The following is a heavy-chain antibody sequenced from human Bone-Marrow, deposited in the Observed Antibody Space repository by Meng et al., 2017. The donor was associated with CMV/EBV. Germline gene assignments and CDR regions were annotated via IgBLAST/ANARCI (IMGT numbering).Heavy chain of an antibody. D-gene: IGHD3-22*01. J-gene: IGHJ3*02. V-gene: IGHV1-69*10. CDR2: IIPILGIA. CDR3: ARAATMIVVVEYFIGDAFDI. Sequence: SVKVSCKASGGTFSSYAISWVRQAPGQGLEWMGGIIPILGIANYAQKFQGRVTITADKSTSTAYMELSSLRSEDTAVYYCARAATMIVVVEYFIGDAFDIWGQGTMVTVSS. CDR1: GGTFSSYA.